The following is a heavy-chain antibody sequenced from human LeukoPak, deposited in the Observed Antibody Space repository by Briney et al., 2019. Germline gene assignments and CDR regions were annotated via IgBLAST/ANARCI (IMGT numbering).Heavy chain of an antibody. J-gene: IGHJ5*02. CDR3: ARDRRGITGTEWFDP. D-gene: IGHD1-20*01. CDR2: ISGSGGST. CDR1: GFTFSSYD. Sequence: GALRLSCAASGFTFSSYDMSWVRQAPGQGLEWVSGISGSGGSTYYADSVKGRFTISRDNAKNSLYLQMNSLRVEDTALYYCARDRRGITGTEWFDPWGQGTLVTVSS. V-gene: IGHV3-23*01.